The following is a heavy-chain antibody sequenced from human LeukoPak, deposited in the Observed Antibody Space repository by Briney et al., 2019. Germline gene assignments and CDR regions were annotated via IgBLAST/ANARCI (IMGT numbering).Heavy chain of an antibody. CDR2: INHSGST. Sequence: SETLSLTCAVYGGSFSGYYWSWIRQPPGKGLEWIGEINHSGSTNYNPSLKSRVTISVDTSKNQFSLKLSSVTAADTAVYYCARGTDILTGYKIDYWGQGTLVTVSS. CDR1: GGSFSGYY. J-gene: IGHJ4*02. D-gene: IGHD3-9*01. CDR3: ARGTDILTGYKIDY. V-gene: IGHV4-34*01.